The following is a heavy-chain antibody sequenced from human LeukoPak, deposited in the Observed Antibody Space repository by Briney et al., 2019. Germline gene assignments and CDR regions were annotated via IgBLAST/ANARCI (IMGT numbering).Heavy chain of an antibody. J-gene: IGHJ4*02. Sequence: SETLSLTCTVSGGPISNYYCSWIRQPPGKGLEWIGYTYYSGSTNYNPSLKSRVTISVDTSKNQFSLRLSSVTAADTAVYYCARLDSGRAYWGQGTLVTVSS. CDR2: TYYSGST. D-gene: IGHD3-10*01. CDR3: ARLDSGRAY. V-gene: IGHV4-59*12. CDR1: GGPISNYY.